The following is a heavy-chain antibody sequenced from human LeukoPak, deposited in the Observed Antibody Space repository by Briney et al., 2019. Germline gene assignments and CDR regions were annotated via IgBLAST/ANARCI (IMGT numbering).Heavy chain of an antibody. CDR1: GFTFSSYG. CDR2: ISGSGGST. CDR3: AKPLTNYDSSGYYDY. V-gene: IGHV3-23*01. J-gene: IGHJ4*02. Sequence: GGSLRLSCAASGFTFSSYGMSWVRQAPGKGLEWVSAISGSGGSTYYADSVKGRFTISKDNSKNTLYLQMNSLRAEDTAVYYCAKPLTNYDSSGYYDYWGQGTLVTVSS. D-gene: IGHD3-22*01.